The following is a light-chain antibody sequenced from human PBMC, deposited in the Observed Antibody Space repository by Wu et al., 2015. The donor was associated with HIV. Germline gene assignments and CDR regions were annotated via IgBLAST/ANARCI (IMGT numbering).Light chain of an antibody. CDR1: QNISAW. V-gene: IGKV1-5*03. CDR3: QQYISYPLT. Sequence: DIQMTQSPSSVSASVGDRVTITCRASQNISAWLAWYQQKPGKGPKLLIYEASTSEGGVPSRFSGSGSGTEFTLTISSLQPDDFATYYCQQYISYPLTFGPGTKVDI. J-gene: IGKJ3*01. CDR2: EAS.